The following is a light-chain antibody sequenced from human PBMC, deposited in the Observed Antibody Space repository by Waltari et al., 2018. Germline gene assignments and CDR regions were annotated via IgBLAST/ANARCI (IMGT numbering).Light chain of an antibody. V-gene: IGKV1-12*01. Sequence: DIQMTQFPSSVSASIGDRVTMTCRASEDISKWLAWYQQRPGQPPKLLIYTASTLQTGVPSRFAGSGSGTDLTLTIDNLQPEDFATYYCQQGNSFPRTFGQGTKVEVK. CDR2: TAS. CDR3: QQGNSFPRT. CDR1: EDISKW. J-gene: IGKJ1*01.